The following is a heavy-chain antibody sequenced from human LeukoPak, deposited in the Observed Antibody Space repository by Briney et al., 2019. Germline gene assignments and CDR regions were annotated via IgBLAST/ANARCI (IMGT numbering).Heavy chain of an antibody. Sequence: GASVKVSCKASGYNFTDFYIHWVRQTPGQGPEWMGWINLPRGATDYAQKFRGRVTMTRDTSVSRVYMELSRLKSNDTAVYYCARDLRGSGYDPWGQGTLVTVSS. D-gene: IGHD3-10*01. CDR1: GYNFTDFY. CDR2: INLPRGAT. V-gene: IGHV1-2*02. J-gene: IGHJ5*02. CDR3: ARDLRGSGYDP.